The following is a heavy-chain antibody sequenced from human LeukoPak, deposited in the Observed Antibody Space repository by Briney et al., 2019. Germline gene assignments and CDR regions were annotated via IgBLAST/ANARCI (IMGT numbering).Heavy chain of an antibody. J-gene: IGHJ1*01. Sequence: ASVKVSCKASGYTFTGYYMHWVRQAPGQGLEWMGWINPNSGGTNYAQKFQGRVTMTRDTSISTAYMELSRLRSEDTAVYYCARIPAAGTGEYFQHWGQGTLVTVSS. V-gene: IGHV1-2*02. CDR2: INPNSGGT. CDR3: ARIPAAGTGEYFQH. D-gene: IGHD6-13*01. CDR1: GYTFTGYY.